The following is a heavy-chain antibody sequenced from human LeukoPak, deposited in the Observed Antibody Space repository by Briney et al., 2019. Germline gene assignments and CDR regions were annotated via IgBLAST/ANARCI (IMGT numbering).Heavy chain of an antibody. J-gene: IGHJ4*02. D-gene: IGHD3-3*01. CDR3: ARCRGLTMVDY. Sequence: GESLKISCYASGYSFTNYWVAWVRQMPGKGLEWMGIIYPSDSDTRYSPSFQGQVTISADKSISTAYLQWSSLKASDTAIYYCARCRGLTMVDYWGQGTLVTVSS. CDR2: IYPSDSDT. CDR1: GYSFTNYW. V-gene: IGHV5-51*01.